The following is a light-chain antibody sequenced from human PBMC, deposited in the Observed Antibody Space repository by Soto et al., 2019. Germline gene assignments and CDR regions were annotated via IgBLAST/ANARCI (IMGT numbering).Light chain of an antibody. CDR2: EVT. J-gene: IGLJ3*02. CDR3: SSYAASNNFNVV. CDR1: SSDVGGYNY. V-gene: IGLV2-8*01. Sequence: QSALTQPPSASGSPGQSVTISCTGTSSDVGGYNYVSWYQQYPGRAPKLMIYEVTKRPSGVPDRFSGSKSGNTASLTVSGLQVEDEADYYCSSYAASNNFNVVFGGGTKLTVL.